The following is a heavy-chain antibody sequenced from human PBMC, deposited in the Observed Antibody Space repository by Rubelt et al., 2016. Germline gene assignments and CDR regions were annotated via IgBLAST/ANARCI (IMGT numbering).Heavy chain of an antibody. CDR2: IYYSGST. V-gene: IGHV4-59*08. CDR3: ARNYYYYGMDV. Sequence: QVQLQESGPGLVKPSETLSLTCTVSGGSISSYYWSWIRQPPGKGLGWIGYIYYSGSTNYNPSLKSRVTISVDTSKNQFSLKLSSVTAADTAVYYCARNYYYYGMDVWGQGTTVTVSS. CDR1: GGSISSYY. J-gene: IGHJ6*02.